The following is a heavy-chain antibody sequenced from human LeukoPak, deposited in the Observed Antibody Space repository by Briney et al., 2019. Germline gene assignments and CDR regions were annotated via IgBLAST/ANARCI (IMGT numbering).Heavy chain of an antibody. V-gene: IGHV4-34*01. D-gene: IGHD1-26*01. CDR3: ARQGGSYYAIDD. Sequence: SETLSLICGVYGGSVSDYSWSWIRQPPGKGLEFIGEINHSVNTNFNPPLKSRVTISVDTSKNQVSLRLSSVTAADTAVYYCARQGGSYYAIDDWGQGTLVTVSS. CDR2: INHSVNT. CDR1: GGSVSDYS. J-gene: IGHJ4*02.